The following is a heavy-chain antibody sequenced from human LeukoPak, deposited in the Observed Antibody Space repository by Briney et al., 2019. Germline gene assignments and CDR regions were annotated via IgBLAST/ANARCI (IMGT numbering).Heavy chain of an antibody. Sequence: PGGSLRLSCAASGFTFDDYAMHWVRQAPGKGLEWVSGISWNSGSIGYADSVKGRFTISRDSAKNSLYLQMNSLRAEDTALYYCAKDTTPDGTGYWGQGTLVTVSS. J-gene: IGHJ4*02. D-gene: IGHD3-10*01. CDR3: AKDTTPDGTGY. V-gene: IGHV3-9*01. CDR1: GFTFDDYA. CDR2: ISWNSGSI.